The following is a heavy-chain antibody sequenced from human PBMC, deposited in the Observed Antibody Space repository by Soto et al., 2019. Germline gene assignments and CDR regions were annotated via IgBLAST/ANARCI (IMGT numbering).Heavy chain of an antibody. D-gene: IGHD6-19*01. Sequence: EVQLLESGGGLVQPGGSLRLSCAASGFTFSSYAMSWVRQAPGKGLEWVSAISGSGGSTYYADSVKGRFTISRDNSKNTLYLQMNSLRAEDTAVYYCAKDQGGLGSGWYGDFDYWGQGTLVTVSS. CDR3: AKDQGGLGSGWYGDFDY. V-gene: IGHV3-23*01. J-gene: IGHJ4*02. CDR1: GFTFSSYA. CDR2: ISGSGGST.